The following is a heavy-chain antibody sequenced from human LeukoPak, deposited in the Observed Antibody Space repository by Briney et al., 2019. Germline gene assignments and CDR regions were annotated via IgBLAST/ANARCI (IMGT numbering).Heavy chain of an antibody. Sequence: GGSLRLSCAASGFTFSNYWMHWVRQAPGKGLVWVSRINSDGSSTNYADSEKGRFTISRDNAKNTLYLQMNSLRAEDTAVYYCATNSFWSGYYWGQGTLVTVSS. D-gene: IGHD3-3*01. CDR1: GFTFSNYW. CDR2: INSDGSST. V-gene: IGHV3-74*01. J-gene: IGHJ4*02. CDR3: ATNSFWSGYY.